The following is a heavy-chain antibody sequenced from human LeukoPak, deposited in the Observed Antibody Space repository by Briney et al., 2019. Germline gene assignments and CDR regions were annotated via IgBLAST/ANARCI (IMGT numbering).Heavy chain of an antibody. CDR2: IYYSGGT. Sequence: SETLSLTCTVSGGSVSSGSYCWSWIRQPPGKGLEWIGYIYYSGGTNYKSSLKSRVTISVDTSKNQFSLKLSSLTAADTAVYYCATMHSSAWYSYWGQGTLVTVSS. CDR1: GGSVSSGSYC. D-gene: IGHD6-19*01. CDR3: ATMHSSAWYSY. J-gene: IGHJ4*02. V-gene: IGHV4-61*01.